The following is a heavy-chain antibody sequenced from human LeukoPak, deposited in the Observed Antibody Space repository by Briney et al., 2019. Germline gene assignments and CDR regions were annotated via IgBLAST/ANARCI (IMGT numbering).Heavy chain of an antibody. Sequence: GGSLRLSCAASGFTFNSYAMSWVRQAPGKGLEWVSTISGSDDNTYYADSVKGRFTIPRDISKNTQYLQMNSLRADDTAVYYCANDFDHWGQGTLVTVSS. CDR2: ISGSDDNT. V-gene: IGHV3-23*01. J-gene: IGHJ4*02. CDR3: ANDFDH. CDR1: GFTFNSYA.